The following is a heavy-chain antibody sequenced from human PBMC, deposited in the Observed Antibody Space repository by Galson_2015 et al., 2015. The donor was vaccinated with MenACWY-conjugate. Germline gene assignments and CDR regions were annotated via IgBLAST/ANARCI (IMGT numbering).Heavy chain of an antibody. CDR1: GYSFSTYW. CDR2: ISPGDSNT. Sequence: SGAEVKKPGEFLKISCKGSGYSFSTYWIAWVRQLPGKGLEWMGLISPGDSNTRYSPAFHGQVTISADKSISTAYLQLHSLQASDTAMYYCARHPPGGRGMDVWGQGTTVTVSS. J-gene: IGHJ6*02. V-gene: IGHV5-51*01. D-gene: IGHD1-26*01. CDR3: ARHPPGGRGMDV.